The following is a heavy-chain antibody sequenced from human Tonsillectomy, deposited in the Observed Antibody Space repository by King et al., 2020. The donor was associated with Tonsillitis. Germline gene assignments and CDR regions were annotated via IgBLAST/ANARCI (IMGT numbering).Heavy chain of an antibody. CDR3: ARVVYSGSLDP. CDR2: ISFDGNKK. D-gene: IGHD1-26*01. V-gene: IGHV3-30*03. Sequence: VQLVESGGGVVQPGRSLRLSCAASGFTFNSFGMHWVRQAPGKGLEWVADISFDGNKKYHADSVKGRFTISRDNAKNTLYLQMDRLRAEDTALYYCARVVYSGSLDPWGQGTLVTVSS. CDR1: GFTFNSFG. J-gene: IGHJ5*02.